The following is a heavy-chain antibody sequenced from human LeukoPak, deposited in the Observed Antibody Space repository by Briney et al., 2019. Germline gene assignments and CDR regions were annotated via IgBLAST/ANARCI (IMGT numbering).Heavy chain of an antibody. CDR3: ARGAPPHPYYDSSCSLDH. CDR1: GGTFSSYA. V-gene: IGHV1-69*05. D-gene: IGHD3-22*01. J-gene: IGHJ4*02. Sequence: SVKVSCKASGGTFSSYAISWVRQAPGQGLEWMGRIIPIFGTANYAQKFQGRVTITTDESTSTAYMELSSTRSEDTAVYYCARGAPPHPYYDSSCSLDHWGQGTLVTVSS. CDR2: IIPIFGTA.